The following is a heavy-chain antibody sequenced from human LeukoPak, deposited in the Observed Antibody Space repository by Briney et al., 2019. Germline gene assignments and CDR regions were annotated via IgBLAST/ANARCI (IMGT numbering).Heavy chain of an antibody. CDR1: GFTFSSYA. J-gene: IGHJ4*02. V-gene: IGHV3-30-3*01. CDR2: ISYDGSNK. CDR3: AREEKIAARPGHFDY. Sequence: QPGGSLRLSCAASGFTFSSYAMHWVRQAPGKGMEWVAVISYDGSNKYYADSVKGRFTISRDNSKNTLYLQMNSLRAEDTAVYYCAREEKIAARPGHFDYWGQGTLVTVSS. D-gene: IGHD6-6*01.